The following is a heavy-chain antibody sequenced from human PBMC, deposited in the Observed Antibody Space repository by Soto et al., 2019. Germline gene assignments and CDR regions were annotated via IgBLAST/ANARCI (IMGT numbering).Heavy chain of an antibody. CDR2: IYYDGTT. Sequence: QVQLQESGPGLVKPSETLSLSCSVSGGSVSSNTYYWSWIRQAPGKGLEWIGYIYYDGTTNYNPSLKSRVTMSVDTSKNQFSLKVRSVTAADTAVYYCSGEENSSGPVDLWGQGTLVTVSS. CDR3: SGEENSSGPVDL. D-gene: IGHD6-19*01. V-gene: IGHV4-61*01. J-gene: IGHJ5*02. CDR1: GGSVSSNTYY.